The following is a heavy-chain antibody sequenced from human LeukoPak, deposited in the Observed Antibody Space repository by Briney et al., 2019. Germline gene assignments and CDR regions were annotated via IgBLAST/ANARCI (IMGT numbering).Heavy chain of an antibody. CDR1: GFTFSSYA. V-gene: IGHV3-30-3*02. CDR2: ISYDGSNK. Sequence: GGSLRLSCAASGFTFSSYAMHWVRRAPGKGLEWVACISYDGSNKYYADSVKGRFTISRDNSKNTLYLQMNSLRAEDTAVYYCARPLGGYYGSGSYYEYYYYYGMDVWGQGTTVTVSS. CDR3: ARPLGGYYGSGSYYEYYYYYGMDV. J-gene: IGHJ6*02. D-gene: IGHD3-10*01.